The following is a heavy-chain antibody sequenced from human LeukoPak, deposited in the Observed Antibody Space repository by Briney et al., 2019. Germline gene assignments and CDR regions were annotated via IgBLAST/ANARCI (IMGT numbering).Heavy chain of an antibody. Sequence: QTGGSLRLSCAASGFTFSNYGMSWVRQAPGKGLEWVSAISGGGSTYYADSVKGRFIISRDNSKNTVYLQLNSLRAEDTAVYYCARGGDTIGSIRSPFDIWGQGTMVTVSS. CDR2: ISGGGST. CDR3: ARGGDTIGSIRSPFDI. D-gene: IGHD3-22*01. V-gene: IGHV3-53*01. J-gene: IGHJ3*02. CDR1: GFTFSNYG.